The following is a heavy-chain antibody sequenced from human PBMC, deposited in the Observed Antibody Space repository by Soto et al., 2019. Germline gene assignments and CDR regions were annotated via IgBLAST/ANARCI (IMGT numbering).Heavy chain of an antibody. CDR3: ARETYYDFWSGPYFGMDV. D-gene: IGHD3-3*01. J-gene: IGHJ6*02. V-gene: IGHV3-30-3*01. CDR1: GFTFSSYA. Sequence: QVQLVESGGGVVQPGRSLRLSCAASGFTFSSYAMHWVRQAPGKGLEWVAVISDDGSNKYYADSVKGRFTISRDNSKNTLYLQMNSLRAEDTAVYYCARETYYDFWSGPYFGMDVWGQGNTVTVSS. CDR2: ISDDGSNK.